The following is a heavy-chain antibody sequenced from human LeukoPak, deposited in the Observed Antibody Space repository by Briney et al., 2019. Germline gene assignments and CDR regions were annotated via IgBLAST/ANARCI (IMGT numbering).Heavy chain of an antibody. CDR2: ISSSGTTI. D-gene: IGHD3-22*01. J-gene: IGHJ4*02. CDR1: GFTFSGYA. Sequence: GRSLRLSCAASGFTFSGYAMHWVRQAPGKGLEWVSYISSSGTTINYADSVRGRFTISRDNAKNSVFLQMNTLRAEDTAVYYCASRHYDSSGHYFSFYWGQGTLVTVSS. V-gene: IGHV3-48*03. CDR3: ASRHYDSSGHYFSFY.